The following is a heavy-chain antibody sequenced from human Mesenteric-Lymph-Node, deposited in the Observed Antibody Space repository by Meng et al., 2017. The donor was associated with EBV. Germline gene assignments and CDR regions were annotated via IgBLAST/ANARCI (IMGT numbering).Heavy chain of an antibody. Sequence: QGHLAESGPGLVKPSGTLSLTCTVSGGSISSNNWWTWVRQPPGKGLEWIGEIFHTGSTNYNPSLKSRVTMSVDKSKNLFSLTLNSVIAADTAVYYCASHTTYSTTGYLFLQHWGQGTLVTVSS. V-gene: IGHV4-4*02. D-gene: IGHD3-9*01. CDR3: ASHTTYSTTGYLFLQH. CDR1: GGSISSNNW. J-gene: IGHJ1*01. CDR2: IFHTGST.